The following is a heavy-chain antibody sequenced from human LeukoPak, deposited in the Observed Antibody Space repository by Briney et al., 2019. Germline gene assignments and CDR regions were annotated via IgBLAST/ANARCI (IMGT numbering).Heavy chain of an antibody. Sequence: GGSLRLSCAASGFTFSSYAMSWVRQAPGKGLEWVSAISGSGGSTYYADSVKGRFTISRDNSQNTLYLQMNSLRAEDTAVYYCAKKGYAGSGNYSYYFDYWGQGTLVTGSS. CDR2: ISGSGGST. CDR1: GFTFSSYA. J-gene: IGHJ4*02. V-gene: IGHV3-23*01. D-gene: IGHD3-10*01. CDR3: AKKGYAGSGNYSYYFDY.